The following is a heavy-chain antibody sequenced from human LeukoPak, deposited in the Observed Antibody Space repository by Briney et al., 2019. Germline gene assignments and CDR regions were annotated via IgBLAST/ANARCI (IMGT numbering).Heavy chain of an antibody. CDR3: ARAGYCSGVSCYSAVPGKY. J-gene: IGHJ4*02. D-gene: IGHD2-15*01. Sequence: SETLSLTCTVSGYSISSGYYWAWIRQSPGKGLEWIGSIYHSGNTYYNPSLKSRVITLVDTSKNQFSLQLGSVTATDTAVYYCARAGYCSGVSCYSAVPGKYWGQGALVTVSS. CDR2: IYHSGNT. CDR1: GYSISSGYY. V-gene: IGHV4-38-2*02.